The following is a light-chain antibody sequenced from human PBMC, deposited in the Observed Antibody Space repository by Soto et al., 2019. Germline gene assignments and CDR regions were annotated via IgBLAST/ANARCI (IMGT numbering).Light chain of an antibody. CDR3: QQRSISLT. CDR2: DAS. J-gene: IGKJ4*01. V-gene: IGKV3-11*01. Sequence: EMVLTQSRATLTLSPGERATLSCRASQCVSSYLAWYQQKPGQAPRRLIYDASNRATGIPARFSGSGSGTDFTLTISSLEPEDFSVYYCQQRSISLTFGGGTKVEIK. CDR1: QCVSSY.